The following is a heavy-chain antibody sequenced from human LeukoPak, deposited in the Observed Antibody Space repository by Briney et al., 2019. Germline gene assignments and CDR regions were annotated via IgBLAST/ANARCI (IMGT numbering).Heavy chain of an antibody. V-gene: IGHV3-20*04. CDR3: ARGALKAAATDFDY. J-gene: IGHJ4*02. Sequence: GGSLRLSCVASGVTFDDYGMSWVRQAPGKGLEWVSGINWNGGSTGYADSVKGRFTISRDNAKNSLYLQMNSLRAEDTALYYCARGALKAAATDFDYWGQGTLVTVSS. CDR1: GVTFDDYG. CDR2: INWNGGST. D-gene: IGHD6-13*01.